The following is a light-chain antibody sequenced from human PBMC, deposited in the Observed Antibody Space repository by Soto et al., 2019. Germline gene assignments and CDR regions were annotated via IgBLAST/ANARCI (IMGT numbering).Light chain of an antibody. CDR1: QGLNSN. Sequence: AIQLTQSPSSLSASVGDRVTITCRASQGLNSNLAWYQQKPGKAPKLLMYAASTLQKGVPSRFSGNGSGTDFTLTISSLQPEDFATYYCQQSSNYFTFGPRTKVDI. CDR3: QQSSNYFT. J-gene: IGKJ3*01. CDR2: AAS. V-gene: IGKV1D-13*01.